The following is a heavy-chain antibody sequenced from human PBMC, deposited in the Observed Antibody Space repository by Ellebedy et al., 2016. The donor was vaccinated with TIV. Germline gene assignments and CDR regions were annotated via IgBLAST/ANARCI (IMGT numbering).Heavy chain of an antibody. CDR1: GSSITTHYY. J-gene: IGHJ4*02. CDR2: KHHTGIT. Sequence: MPSETLSLTCSVSGSSITTHYYWGWIRQSPGKGLEWIANKHHTGITYNNPSLESRVTISLDTSKDQFSLRLTSVTVADTAIYFCARVYFGEPHFDHWGQGIRVTVSS. CDR3: ARVYFGEPHFDH. V-gene: IGHV4-38-2*01. D-gene: IGHD3-10*01.